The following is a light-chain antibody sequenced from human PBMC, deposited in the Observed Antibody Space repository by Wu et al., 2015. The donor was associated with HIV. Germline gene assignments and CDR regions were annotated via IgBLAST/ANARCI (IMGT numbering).Light chain of an antibody. CDR3: QQSTSSFRYT. CDR1: QTLSHTH. V-gene: IGKV3-20*01. CDR2: GTS. J-gene: IGKJ2*01. Sequence: TALTQSPGTLSLSPGERATLSCRTSQTLSHTHLAWYQQRIGQPPRLLIYGTSNRATGIPDRFSGNGSGTNFTLIISRVEPEDFAMYYCQQSTSSFRYTFGQGTRLDIK.